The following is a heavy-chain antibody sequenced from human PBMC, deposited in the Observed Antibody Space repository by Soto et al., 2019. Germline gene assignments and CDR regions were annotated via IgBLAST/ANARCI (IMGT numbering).Heavy chain of an antibody. V-gene: IGHV4-59*01. CDR2: VHYIGST. CDR1: GNSISSYY. D-gene: IGHD3-16*01. CDR3: ARWRFEGYNWFDP. Sequence: VSGNSISSYYWSWIRQPPGKGLEWIGYVHYIGSTNYNPSLKSRVTISINTSKNQFSLKLTSVTAADTAVYYCARWRFEGYNWFDPWGQGTLVTVSS. J-gene: IGHJ5*02.